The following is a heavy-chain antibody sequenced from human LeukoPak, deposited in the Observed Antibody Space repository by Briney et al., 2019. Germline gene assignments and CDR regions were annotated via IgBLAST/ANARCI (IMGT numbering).Heavy chain of an antibody. J-gene: IGHJ4*02. CDR3: VKARDSSGLFEY. CDR1: GFTFSNYG. D-gene: IGHD3-22*01. CDR2: ISGSGGNT. Sequence: GGSLRLSCAASGFTFSNYGMSWVRQAPGKGLEWVSVISGSGGNTYYADSVKGRFAISRDNSKNTLYLQMNSLRAEDTAVYNCVKARDSSGLFEYWGQGTLVTVSS. V-gene: IGHV3-23*01.